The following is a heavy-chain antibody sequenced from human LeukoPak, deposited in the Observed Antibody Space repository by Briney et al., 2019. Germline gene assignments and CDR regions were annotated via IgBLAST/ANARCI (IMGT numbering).Heavy chain of an antibody. CDR3: TNSLYGYDCSRIDY. Sequence: GGSLRLSCAASGFSLSTSSMSWVRQAPGKGLEWVSHFGSNGGTIYYADSVKGRFTISRDNCNNTLYLQMNSLKTEDTAVYYCTNSLYGYDCSRIDYWGQGTLVTVSS. CDR2: FGSNGGTI. J-gene: IGHJ4*02. V-gene: IGHV3-23*01. CDR1: GFSLSTSS. D-gene: IGHD2-21*02.